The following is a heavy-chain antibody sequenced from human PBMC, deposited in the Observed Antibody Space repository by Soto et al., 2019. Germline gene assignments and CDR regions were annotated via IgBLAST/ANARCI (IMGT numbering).Heavy chain of an antibody. J-gene: IGHJ6*01. CDR1: GASIRSYD. D-gene: IGHD3-22*01. CDR2: IIPIFGTA. V-gene: IGHV1-69*01. CDR3: ARAHYDRCCFYRCGYY. Sequence: GDPVKRSCKASGASIRSYDRNWVRQVPGQRLEWMGGIIPIFGTANYAQKFQGRVTITADESTSTAYMELSSLRSEDTAVYYCARAHYDRCCFYRCGYY.